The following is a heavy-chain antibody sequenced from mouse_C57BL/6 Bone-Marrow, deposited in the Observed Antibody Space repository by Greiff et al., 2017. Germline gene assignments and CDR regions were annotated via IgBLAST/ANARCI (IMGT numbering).Heavy chain of an antibody. J-gene: IGHJ1*03. CDR2: IDPSDSYT. Sequence: QVQLQQPGAELVRPGTSVKLSCKASGYTFTSYWMPWVKQRPGQGLEWIGVIDPSDSYTNYTQKFKGKATLTVDTSSSTAYMQLSSLTSEDSAVYYCARWVYFDVWGTGTTVTVSS. V-gene: IGHV1-59*01. CDR1: GYTFTSYW. CDR3: ARWVYFDV.